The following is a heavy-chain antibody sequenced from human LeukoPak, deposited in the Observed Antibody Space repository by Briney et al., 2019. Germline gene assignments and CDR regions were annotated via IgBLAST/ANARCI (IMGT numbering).Heavy chain of an antibody. CDR1: GGSISSYY. V-gene: IGHV4-59*01. J-gene: IGHJ5*02. CDR2: IYYSGST. Sequence: SETLSLTCTVSGGSISSYYWSWIRQPPGKGLEWIGYIYYSGSTNYNPSLKSRVTIPVDTSKNQFSLKLSSVTAADTAVYYCAGESDSSGYYYSQNWFDPWGQGTLVTVSS. CDR3: AGESDSSGYYYSQNWFDP. D-gene: IGHD3-22*01.